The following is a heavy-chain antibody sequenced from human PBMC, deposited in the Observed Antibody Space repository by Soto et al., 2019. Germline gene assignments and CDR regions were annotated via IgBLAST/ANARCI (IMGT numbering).Heavy chain of an antibody. Sequence: PGGSLRLSCEASGFAFRGSAMNWVRQASGKGLEWVGLIRSKANSYATAYAASVKGRFSISRDESKNTAYLQMNSLKTKDTAVYYCTGDSPDDTPRKWGQGTQVTVSS. CDR1: GFAFRGSA. CDR2: IRSKANSYAT. J-gene: IGHJ4*02. CDR3: TGDSPDDTPRK. V-gene: IGHV3-73*01. D-gene: IGHD3-9*01.